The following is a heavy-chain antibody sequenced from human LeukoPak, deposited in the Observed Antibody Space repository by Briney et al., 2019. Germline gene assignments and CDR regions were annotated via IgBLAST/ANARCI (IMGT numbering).Heavy chain of an antibody. J-gene: IGHJ4*02. V-gene: IGHV3-48*03. CDR3: ARQRITVAVGGDFDY. CDR2: IFSGGSII. CDR1: GFTFSNYE. Sequence: QSGGSLRPSCAVSGFTFSNYEMNWVRQAPGKGLEWVAYIFSGGSIIYYADSVKGRFTISRDNAKNSLYLQMNSLRAEDTAVYYCARQRITVAVGGDFDYWGQGTLVTVSS. D-gene: IGHD6-19*01.